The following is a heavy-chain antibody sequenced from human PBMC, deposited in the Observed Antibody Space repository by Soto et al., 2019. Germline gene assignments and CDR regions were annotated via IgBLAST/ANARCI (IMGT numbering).Heavy chain of an antibody. J-gene: IGHJ6*02. CDR1: GGTFDRHT. Sequence: SVKVSCKASGGTFDRHTINWVRQAPGQGLEWMGGIIPIFSTPKYAQKFQGRVMLTADKSTSTAYMELSSLRYEDTAVYYCARGGLQAQGVQYNHYAMDVWGQGTIVTVSS. D-gene: IGHD4-4*01. CDR2: IIPIFSTP. V-gene: IGHV1-69*06. CDR3: ARGGLQAQGVQYNHYAMDV.